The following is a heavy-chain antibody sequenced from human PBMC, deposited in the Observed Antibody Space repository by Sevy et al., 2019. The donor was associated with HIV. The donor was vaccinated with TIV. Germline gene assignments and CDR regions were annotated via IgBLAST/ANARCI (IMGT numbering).Heavy chain of an antibody. CDR1: GFNFSSYA. J-gene: IGHJ3*02. Sequence: GGSLRLSCAASGFNFSSYAMHWVRQAPGKGLEWVAVISYAGSSKYYGDSVKGRFTISRDNSKNTLFLQIASLRAEDTAVYYCAKESGSYYDFWSGHDAFDIWGQGTMVTVSS. CDR3: AKESGSYYDFWSGHDAFDI. D-gene: IGHD3-3*01. V-gene: IGHV3-30*18. CDR2: ISYAGSSK.